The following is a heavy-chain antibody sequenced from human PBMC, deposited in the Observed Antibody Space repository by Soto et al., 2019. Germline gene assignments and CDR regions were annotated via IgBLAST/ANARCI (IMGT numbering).Heavy chain of an antibody. D-gene: IGHD6-19*01. J-gene: IGHJ4*02. CDR1: GFTFSSYW. V-gene: IGHV3-7*03. Sequence: PGGSLRLSCAASGFTFSSYWMSWVRQAPGKGLEWVANIKQDGSEKYYVDSVRGRFTISRDNAKNSLYLQMNSLRAEDTAVYYCAREDSSGYGAFDYWGQGTLVTVSS. CDR3: AREDSSGYGAFDY. CDR2: IKQDGSEK.